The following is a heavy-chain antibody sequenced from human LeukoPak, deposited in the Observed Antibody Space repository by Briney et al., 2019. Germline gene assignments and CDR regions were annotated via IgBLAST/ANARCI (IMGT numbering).Heavy chain of an antibody. Sequence: SETLSLTCVVYGGSFGGYYWTWIRQSPGKGLEWIGEINHGGFTNYNPSLKSRVTISLDASKDHFSLKLTSLTAADTAVYFCARSHVWPTSTFDIWDQGTLVTVSS. V-gene: IGHV4-34*01. CDR1: GGSFGGYY. J-gene: IGHJ4*03. CDR3: ARSHVWPTSTFDI. CDR2: INHGGFT. D-gene: IGHD2/OR15-2a*01.